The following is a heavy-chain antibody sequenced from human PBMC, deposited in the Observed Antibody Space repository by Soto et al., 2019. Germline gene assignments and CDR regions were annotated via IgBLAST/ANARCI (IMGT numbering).Heavy chain of an antibody. Sequence: EVQLVESGGGLVQPGGSLILSCAASGFTFSGSAMHWVRQASGKGLEWVGRIRSKANNYATVYGTSVKGRFTISRDDSKNTTYLQMNSLKTEDTALYYCTTSVAGLAFFEDWGQGTLVTVSS. D-gene: IGHD6-13*01. CDR2: IRSKANNYAT. V-gene: IGHV3-73*02. J-gene: IGHJ4*01. CDR3: TTSVAGLAFFED. CDR1: GFTFSGSA.